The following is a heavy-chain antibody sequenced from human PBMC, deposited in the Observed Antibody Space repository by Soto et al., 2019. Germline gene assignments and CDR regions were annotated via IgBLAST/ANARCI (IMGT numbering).Heavy chain of an antibody. CDR3: ARDCVGRTTGSSGYPALYYYYYGMDV. Sequence: QVQLVQSGAEVKKPGASVKVSCKASGYTFTSYGISWVRQAPGQGLEWMGWISAYNGNTNYAQKLQGRVTMTTDTSTSTAYLELRSLRSDDTAVYYCARDCVGRTTGSSGYPALYYYYYGMDVWGQGTTVTVSS. D-gene: IGHD3-22*01. V-gene: IGHV1-18*04. CDR2: ISAYNGNT. J-gene: IGHJ6*02. CDR1: GYTFTSYG.